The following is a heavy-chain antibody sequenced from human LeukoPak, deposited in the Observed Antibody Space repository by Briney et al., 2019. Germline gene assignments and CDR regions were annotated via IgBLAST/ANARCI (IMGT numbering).Heavy chain of an antibody. D-gene: IGHD3-16*01. CDR1: GGFFSGYY. Sequence: PSETLSLTCAVYGGFFSGYYWSWIRQPPGKGLEWIGEINHSGSTNYNPSLKSRVTISVDTSKNQFSLKLSSVTAADTAVYYCARGRVGGFDYWGQGTLVTVSS. CDR2: INHSGST. CDR3: ARGRVGGFDY. V-gene: IGHV4-34*01. J-gene: IGHJ4*02.